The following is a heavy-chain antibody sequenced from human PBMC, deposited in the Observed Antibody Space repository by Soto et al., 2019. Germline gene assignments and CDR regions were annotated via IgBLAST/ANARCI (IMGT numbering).Heavy chain of an antibody. CDR2: INAGNGNT. Sequence: QVQLVQSGAEVKKPGASVKVSCKASGYTFTSYAMHWVRQAPGQRLEWMGWINAGNGNTKYSQKFQGRVTITRDTSASTAYMELSSLRSEDTAVYYCARAVRDYYYYYMDVWVKGTTVTVSS. CDR3: ARAVRDYYYYYMDV. CDR1: GYTFTSYA. J-gene: IGHJ6*03. D-gene: IGHD6-6*01. V-gene: IGHV1-3*01.